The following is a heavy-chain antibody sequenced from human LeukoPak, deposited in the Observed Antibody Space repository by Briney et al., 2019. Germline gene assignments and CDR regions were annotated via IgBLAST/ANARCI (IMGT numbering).Heavy chain of an antibody. CDR1: GYTFTSYG. Sequence: AASVTVSCKASGYTFTSYGISWVRQAPGQGLEWMGWISAYNGNTNYAQKLQGRVTMTTDTSTSTAYKELRSLRSDDTAVYYCARGDPFYYYGMDVWGQGTTVTVSS. CDR2: ISAYNGNT. V-gene: IGHV1-18*01. J-gene: IGHJ6*02. CDR3: ARGDPFYYYGMDV.